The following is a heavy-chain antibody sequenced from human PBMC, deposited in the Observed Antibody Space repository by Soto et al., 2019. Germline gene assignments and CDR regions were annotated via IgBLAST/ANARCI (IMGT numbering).Heavy chain of an antibody. CDR3: AREVGSNRWSYYSGMDV. Sequence: QVQLVQSGAEVKKPGASVKVSCKASGYVFTNYFMHWVRQAPGQGLEWMGIINPNGGGTSYAQKFEGRVTLTRDSATSTVYMDLSSLRSEDTALYFCAREVGSNRWSYYSGMDVWGQGTSVTVSS. J-gene: IGHJ6*02. CDR1: GYVFTNYF. V-gene: IGHV1-46*01. CDR2: INPNGGGT. D-gene: IGHD6-13*01.